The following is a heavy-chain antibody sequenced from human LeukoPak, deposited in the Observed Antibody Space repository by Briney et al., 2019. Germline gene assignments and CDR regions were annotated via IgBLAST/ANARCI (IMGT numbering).Heavy chain of an antibody. CDR1: GGSFSGYY. Sequence: PSETLSLTCAVYGGSFSGYYWSWIRQPPGKGLEWIGEINHSGSTNYNPSLKSRVTISVDTSKNQFSLKLSSVTAADTAVYYCARVNRHSSSGPPIDYWGQGTLVTVSS. CDR3: ARVNRHSSSGPPIDY. V-gene: IGHV4-34*01. CDR2: INHSGST. J-gene: IGHJ4*02. D-gene: IGHD6-6*01.